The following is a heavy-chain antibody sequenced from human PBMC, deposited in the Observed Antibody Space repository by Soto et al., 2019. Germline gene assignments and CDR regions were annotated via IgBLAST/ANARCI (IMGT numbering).Heavy chain of an antibody. CDR3: TKDTFGAEDY. D-gene: IGHD3-16*01. CDR1: GYTFSYFW. Sequence: EVQLVESGGGLVQPGGSLRLSCAASGYTFSYFWMHWVRQVPGKGLMWVSRINGEGTITNYADSVKGRFTISRDNAKNTLFLQMNSLRAEDTAIYYFTKDTFGAEDYWGQGTLVAVSS. J-gene: IGHJ4*02. V-gene: IGHV3-74*01. CDR2: INGEGTIT.